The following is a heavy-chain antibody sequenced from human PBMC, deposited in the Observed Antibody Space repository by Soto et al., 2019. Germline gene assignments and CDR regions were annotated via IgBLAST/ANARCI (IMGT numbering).Heavy chain of an antibody. J-gene: IGHJ3*02. Sequence: QVQLQESGPGLVKPSQTLSLTCTVSGGSISSGGYYWSWIRQHPGKGLEWIGYIYYSGRTYYNPSLKSRVIMSVVTSKSQFSLKLSSVTAADTAGYYCARVSYDFWSDDDAFDIWGQGTMVTVSS. V-gene: IGHV4-31*03. CDR3: ARVSYDFWSDDDAFDI. CDR2: IYYSGRT. D-gene: IGHD3-3*01. CDR1: GGSISSGGYY.